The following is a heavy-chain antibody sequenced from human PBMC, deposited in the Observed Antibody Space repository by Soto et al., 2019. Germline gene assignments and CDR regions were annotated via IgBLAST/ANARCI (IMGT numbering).Heavy chain of an antibody. D-gene: IGHD6-6*01. CDR3: ARLSSFTGEFAFDI. V-gene: IGHV4-34*01. Sequence: SETLSLTCAVYEGSFGTYYWTWIRQSPGKGLEWIGEVNHSGSTSYNPSLRSRVTMTVDRSRNQFSLRLNSVTAADTAAYFCARLSSFTGEFAFDIWGQGTMVTVSS. CDR1: EGSFGTYY. CDR2: VNHSGST. J-gene: IGHJ3*02.